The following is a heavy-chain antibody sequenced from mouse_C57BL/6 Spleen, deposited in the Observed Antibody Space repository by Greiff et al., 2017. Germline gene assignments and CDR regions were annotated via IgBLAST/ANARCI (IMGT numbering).Heavy chain of an antibody. CDR2: IHPSDSDT. Sequence: QVQLQQPGAELVKPGASVKVSCKASGYTFTSYWMHWVKQRPGQGLEWIGRIHPSDSDTNYNQKFKGKATLTVDKSSSTAYMQLSSLTSEDSAVYYCARRGTVVAKLYYYAMDYWGQGTSVTVSS. V-gene: IGHV1-74*01. D-gene: IGHD1-1*01. CDR1: GYTFTSYW. J-gene: IGHJ4*01. CDR3: ARRGTVVAKLYYYAMDY.